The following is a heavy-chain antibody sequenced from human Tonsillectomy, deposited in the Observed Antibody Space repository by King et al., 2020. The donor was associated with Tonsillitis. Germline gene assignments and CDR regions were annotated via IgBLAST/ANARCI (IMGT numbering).Heavy chain of an antibody. Sequence: QLVQSGAEVKKPGASVKVSCKASGYTFTGYYMHWVRQAPGQGLEWMGWINPNSGGTNYAQKFQGWGTMTRATSISTAYMGLSRLRSDDTAVYYCARDPHSSGWYGASNWFDPWGQGTLVTVSS. CDR3: ARDPHSSGWYGASNWFDP. CDR2: INPNSGGT. D-gene: IGHD6-19*01. CDR1: GYTFTGYY. V-gene: IGHV1-2*04. J-gene: IGHJ5*02.